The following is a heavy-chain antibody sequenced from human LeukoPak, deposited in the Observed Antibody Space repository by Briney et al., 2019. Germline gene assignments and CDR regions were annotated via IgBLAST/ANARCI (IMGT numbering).Heavy chain of an antibody. CDR1: GFTFSSYS. V-gene: IGHV3-48*01. J-gene: IGHJ4*02. Sequence: GGSLRLSCAASGFTFSSYSMIWVRQAPGKGLEWVSYISSSSTTIYYADSVKGRFTISRDNAKNSLYLQMSSLRAEDTAVYYCARALGYCSSTICYRFDYWGQGTLVIVSS. CDR2: ISSSSTTI. CDR3: ARALGYCSSTICYRFDY. D-gene: IGHD2-2*01.